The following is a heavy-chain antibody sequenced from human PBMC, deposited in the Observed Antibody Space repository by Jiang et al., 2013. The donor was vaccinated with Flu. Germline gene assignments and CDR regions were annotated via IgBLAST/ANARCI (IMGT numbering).Heavy chain of an antibody. V-gene: IGHV1-3*01. Sequence: KFQGRVTITRDTSASTAYMELSSLRSEDTAVYYCAGAPYGDLIVRFDYWGQGTLVTVSS. CDR3: AGAPYGDLIVRFDY. D-gene: IGHD4-17*01. J-gene: IGHJ4*02.